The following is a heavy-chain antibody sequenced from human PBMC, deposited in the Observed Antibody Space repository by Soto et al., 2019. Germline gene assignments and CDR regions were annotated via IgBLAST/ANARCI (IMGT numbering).Heavy chain of an antibody. CDR3: ARALFAYYYGSGSYSDWFDP. D-gene: IGHD3-10*01. CDR1: GFTFSDYY. V-gene: IGHV3-11*06. Sequence: PGGSLRLSCAASGFTFSDYYMSWIRQAPGKGLEWVSYISSSSSYTNYADSVKGRFTISRDNAKNSLYLQMNSLRAEDTAVYYCARALFAYYYGSGSYSDWFDPWGQGTLVTVSS. CDR2: ISSSSSYT. J-gene: IGHJ5*02.